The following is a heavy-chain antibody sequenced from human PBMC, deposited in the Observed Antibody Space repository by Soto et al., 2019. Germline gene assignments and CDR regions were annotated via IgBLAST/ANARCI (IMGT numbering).Heavy chain of an antibody. CDR1: GGSISSGGYY. D-gene: IGHD1-20*01. V-gene: IGHV4-31*03. J-gene: IGHJ3*02. CDR2: IYYSGST. Sequence: SETLSLTCTVSGGSISSGGYYWSWVRQHPGKGLEWIGYIYYSGSTYYNPSLKSRVTISVDTSKNQFSLKLSSVTAADTAVYYCASGITGADAFDIWGQGTMVTVSS. CDR3: ASGITGADAFDI.